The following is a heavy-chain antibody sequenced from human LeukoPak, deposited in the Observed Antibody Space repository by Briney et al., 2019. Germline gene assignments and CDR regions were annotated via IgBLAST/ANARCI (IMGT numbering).Heavy chain of an antibody. V-gene: IGHV4-61*02. CDR2: IYTSGST. CDR1: GGSISSGGYY. CDR3: AREPGFMVRGSRRGYDDYYYYMDV. J-gene: IGHJ6*03. D-gene: IGHD3-10*01. Sequence: SETLSLTCTVSGGSISSGGYYWSWIRQPAGKGLEWIGRIYTSGSTNYNPSLKSRLTMSVDTSKNQFSLKLRSVTAADTAVYYCAREPGFMVRGSRRGYDDYYYYMDVWGKGTTVTVSS.